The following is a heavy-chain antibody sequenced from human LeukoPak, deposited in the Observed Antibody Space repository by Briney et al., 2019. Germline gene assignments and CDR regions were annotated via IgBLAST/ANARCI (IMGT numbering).Heavy chain of an antibody. Sequence: SETLSLTCSVSGGSISSSSYYWDWIRQSPGKGLEWIGSIYYSGNTYYNPSLKSRVTISVDTSKNQFSLKLSSVTAADTAVYYCARVIAAAGTDYYMDVWGKGTTVTVSS. CDR1: GGSISSSSYY. V-gene: IGHV4-39*07. CDR2: IYYSGNT. D-gene: IGHD6-13*01. CDR3: ARVIAAAGTDYYMDV. J-gene: IGHJ6*03.